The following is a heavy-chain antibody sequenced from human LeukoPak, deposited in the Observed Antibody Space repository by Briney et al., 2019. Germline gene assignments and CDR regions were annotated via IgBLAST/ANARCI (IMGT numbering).Heavy chain of an antibody. J-gene: IGHJ3*02. CDR3: AREYCSGGSCYSEGVDAFDI. CDR1: GGSISSYY. D-gene: IGHD2-15*01. CDR2: IYYSGST. Sequence: SETLSLTCTVSGGSISSYYWSWIRQPPGKGLEWIGYIYYSGSTNYNPSLKSRVTISVDTSKNQFSLKLSSVTAADTAVYYCAREYCSGGSCYSEGVDAFDIWGQGTMVTVSS. V-gene: IGHV4-59*08.